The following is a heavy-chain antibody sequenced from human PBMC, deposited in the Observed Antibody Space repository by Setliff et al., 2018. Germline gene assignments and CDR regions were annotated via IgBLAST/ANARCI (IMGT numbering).Heavy chain of an antibody. CDR2: IYHSGST. CDR1: GGSFSGYY. V-gene: IGHV4-34*01. CDR3: ARHSSRPY. J-gene: IGHJ4*02. Sequence: SETLSLTCAVYGGSFSGYYWSWIRQPPGKGLEWIGSIYHSGSTYYNPSLKSRVTISVDTSKNQFSLKLSSVTAADTAVYYCARHSSRPYWGQGTLVTVSS.